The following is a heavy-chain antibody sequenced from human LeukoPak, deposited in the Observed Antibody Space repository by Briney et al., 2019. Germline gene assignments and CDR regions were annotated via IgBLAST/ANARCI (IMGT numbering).Heavy chain of an antibody. J-gene: IGHJ4*02. D-gene: IGHD5-12*01. CDR3: ARDLGSVATSPCFDY. Sequence: PSETLSLTCTVSGDSISSGDYYWSWIRQPPGKGLEWIGNIYYSGSTYYNPSLKSRVTISVETSKNQFSLKLSSVTAADTAVYYCARDLGSVATSPCFDYWGQGTLVTVSS. V-gene: IGHV4-30-4*08. CDR1: GDSISSGDYY. CDR2: IYYSGST.